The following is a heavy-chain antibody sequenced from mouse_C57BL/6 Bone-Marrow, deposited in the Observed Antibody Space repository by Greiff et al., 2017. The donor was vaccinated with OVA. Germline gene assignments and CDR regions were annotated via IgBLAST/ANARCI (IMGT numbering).Heavy chain of an antibody. D-gene: IGHD2-5*01. J-gene: IGHJ3*01. V-gene: IGHV1-81*01. CDR3: ATYYSNYDLFAY. CDR2: IYPRSGNT. Sequence: VQLQQSGAELARPGASVKLSCKASGYTFTSYGISWVKQRTGQGLEWIGEIYPRSGNTYYNEKFKGKATLTADKSSSTAYMELRSLTSEDSAVYFCATYYSNYDLFAYWGQGTLVTVSA. CDR1: GYTFTSYG.